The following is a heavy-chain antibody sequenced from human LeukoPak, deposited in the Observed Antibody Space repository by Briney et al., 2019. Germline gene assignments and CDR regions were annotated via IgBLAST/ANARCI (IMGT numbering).Heavy chain of an antibody. D-gene: IGHD6-13*01. V-gene: IGHV3-9*01. CDR1: GFTFDDYA. J-gene: IGHJ5*01. Sequence: PGGSLRRSCAASGFTFDDYAMHWVRQAPGKGLEWVSGISWNSGSIGYADSVKGRFTISRDNAKNSLYLQMNSLRAEDTALYYCAKGPLSGYSSSWFGYWGQGTLVTVSS. CDR3: AKGPLSGYSSSWFGY. CDR2: ISWNSGSI.